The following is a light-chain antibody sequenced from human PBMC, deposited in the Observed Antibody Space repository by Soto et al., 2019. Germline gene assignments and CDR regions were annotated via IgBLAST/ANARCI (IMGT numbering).Light chain of an antibody. V-gene: IGKV3-20*01. CDR3: QQYDLAPFT. J-gene: IGKJ4*01. CDR1: QSINNNY. Sequence: EIVMTQSPATLSVSPGEGATFSCRARQSINNNYLVLHQQKPVQDPRLLMYGASSRATGIPDRFSGSGSGTDFTLTISRLEPEDFAVYYCQQYDLAPFTFGGGTKVDI. CDR2: GAS.